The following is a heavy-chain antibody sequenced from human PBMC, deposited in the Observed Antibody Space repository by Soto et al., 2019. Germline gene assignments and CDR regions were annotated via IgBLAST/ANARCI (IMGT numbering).Heavy chain of an antibody. Sequence: SETLSLTCAVSGYSISTGFNWAWIRQPPGKGLEWIGYIYYSGSTNYNPSLKSRVTISVDTSKNQFSLKLSSVTAADTAVYYCAREMITFGGVIVWGQGTLVTVSS. CDR1: GYSISTGFN. CDR2: IYYSGST. J-gene: IGHJ4*02. D-gene: IGHD3-16*02. V-gene: IGHV4-61*01. CDR3: AREMITFGGVIV.